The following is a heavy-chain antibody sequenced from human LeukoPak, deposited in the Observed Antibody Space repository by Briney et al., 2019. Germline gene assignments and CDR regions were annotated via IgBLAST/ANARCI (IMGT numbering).Heavy chain of an antibody. V-gene: IGHV3-72*01. J-gene: IGHJ5*02. CDR3: SISYVPGKDAYFDL. CDR2: IRNRPKSYTT. D-gene: IGHD3-10*02. CDR1: GFTFTDHY. Sequence: PGGSLRLSCATSGFTFTDHYMDWARQAPGKGLDWVARIRNRPKSYTTEYAASVKGRFTISRDDSKSSLSLQMSGLRTEDTAMYYCSISYVPGKDAYFDLRSQGTLVTVSS.